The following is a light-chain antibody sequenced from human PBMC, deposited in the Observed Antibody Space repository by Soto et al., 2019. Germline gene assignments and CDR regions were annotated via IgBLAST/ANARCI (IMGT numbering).Light chain of an antibody. Sequence: DIVLTQSPGTLSLSPGERASLSCRASQSVSSGHLAWYQQKPGQAPRLLIYGASSRATGIPDRFSGSGSGTDFTLTISRLEPEDFAVYYCQQSGSSPWTFGQGTKVDIK. V-gene: IGKV3-20*01. J-gene: IGKJ1*01. CDR1: QSVSSGH. CDR2: GAS. CDR3: QQSGSSPWT.